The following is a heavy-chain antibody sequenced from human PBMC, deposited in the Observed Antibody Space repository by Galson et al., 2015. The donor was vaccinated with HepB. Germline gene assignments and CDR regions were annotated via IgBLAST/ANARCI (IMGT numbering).Heavy chain of an antibody. V-gene: IGHV3-9*01. CDR2: ISWNAESF. Sequence: SLRLSCAASGFTFDDYAMHWFRQAPGKGLEWVSGISWNAESFAYADAVKGRFTISKENAKNSLFLQMNSLTTEDTAFYFCVKDMDIFLSHHPFEIWGHGTLVTVSS. CDR1: GFTFDDYA. CDR3: VKDMDIFLSHHPFEI. D-gene: IGHD3-3*01. J-gene: IGHJ3*02.